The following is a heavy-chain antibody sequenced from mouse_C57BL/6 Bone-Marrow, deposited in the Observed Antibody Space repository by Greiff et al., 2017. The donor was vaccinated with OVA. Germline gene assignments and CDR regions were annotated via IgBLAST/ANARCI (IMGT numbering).Heavy chain of an antibody. CDR3: ARSQLRLLFDY. CDR1: GYAFSSSW. V-gene: IGHV1-82*01. J-gene: IGHJ2*01. CDR2: IYPGDGDT. Sequence: QVQLKESGPELVKPGASVKISCKASGYAFSSSWMNWVKQRPGKGLEWIGRIYPGDGDTNYNGKFKGKATLTADKSSSTAYMQLSSLTSEDSAVYFCARSQLRLLFDYWGQGTTLTVSS. D-gene: IGHD3-2*02.